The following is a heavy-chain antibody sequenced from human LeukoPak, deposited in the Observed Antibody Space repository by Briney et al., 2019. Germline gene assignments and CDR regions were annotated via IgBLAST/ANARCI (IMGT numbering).Heavy chain of an antibody. V-gene: IGHV1-2*02. CDR1: GYTFTGHY. D-gene: IGHD6-13*01. CDR2: INPKNAGT. Sequence: ASVKVSCKASGYTFTGHYIHWVRQAPGQGLEWMGRINPKNAGTNYAQKFQGRVTMTRDTSTGTAYMELSRLRSDDSAVYYCARTLYIAAAPGGFDYWGEGTLVAVSS. CDR3: ARTLYIAAAPGGFDY. J-gene: IGHJ4*02.